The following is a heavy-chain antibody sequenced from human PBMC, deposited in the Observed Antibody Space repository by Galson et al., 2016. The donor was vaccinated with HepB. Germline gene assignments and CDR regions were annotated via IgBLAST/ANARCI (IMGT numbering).Heavy chain of an antibody. CDR3: ATLAVTHPEDY. CDR2: IKQDGSDK. V-gene: IGHV3-7*03. J-gene: IGHJ4*02. Sequence: SLRLSCAASGFTFTSYWMSWVRQAPGKGLEWVASIKQDGSDKYYLDSVKGRFTISRDNTEKSLFLQLDNLRAEDAAVYYCATLAVTHPEDYWGQGTLVTVSS. CDR1: GFTFTSYW. D-gene: IGHD2-21*02.